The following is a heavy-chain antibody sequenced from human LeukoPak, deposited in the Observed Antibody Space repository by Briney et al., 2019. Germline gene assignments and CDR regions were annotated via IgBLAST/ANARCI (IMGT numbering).Heavy chain of an antibody. D-gene: IGHD6-19*01. V-gene: IGHV3-30*04. CDR2: ISYDGSQK. Sequence: GGSLKLPWAASGFTFSNYAMHWVRQAPGKGLELVAVISYDGSQKYHADSVKGRFTISRDNSKNTLFLQMNSLRPEDTAVYYCATEQWLDGNAFDIWGQGTMVTVSS. J-gene: IGHJ3*02. CDR1: GFTFSNYA. CDR3: ATEQWLDGNAFDI.